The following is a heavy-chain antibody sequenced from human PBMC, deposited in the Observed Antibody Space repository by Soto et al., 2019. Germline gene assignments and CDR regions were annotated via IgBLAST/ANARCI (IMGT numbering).Heavy chain of an antibody. CDR3: ARSPGNIWGSYRPGGYYYYYMDV. Sequence: PGGSLRLSCAASGFTVSSNYMSWVRQAPGKGLEWVSVIYSGGSTYYADSVKGRFTISRDNSKNTLYLQMNSLRAEDTAVYYCARSPGNIWGSYRPGGYYYYYMDVWGKGTTVTVSS. CDR1: GFTVSSNY. D-gene: IGHD3-16*02. J-gene: IGHJ6*03. V-gene: IGHV3-66*01. CDR2: IYSGGST.